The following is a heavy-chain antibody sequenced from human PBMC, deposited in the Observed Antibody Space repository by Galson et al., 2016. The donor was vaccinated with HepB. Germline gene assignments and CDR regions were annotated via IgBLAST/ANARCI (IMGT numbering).Heavy chain of an antibody. CDR1: GFTFSSHA. J-gene: IGHJ4*02. Sequence: SLRLSCAGSGFTFSSHAMSWVRQAPGKGLEWVSVISGSGGTTYYADSVKGRFIISRDNTKNTLYLQMNSLRVEDSATYYCARDFTGSGCFFDYCGQGTPVTVSS. D-gene: IGHD1-26*01. CDR3: ARDFTGSGCFFDY. V-gene: IGHV3-23*01. CDR2: ISGSGGTT.